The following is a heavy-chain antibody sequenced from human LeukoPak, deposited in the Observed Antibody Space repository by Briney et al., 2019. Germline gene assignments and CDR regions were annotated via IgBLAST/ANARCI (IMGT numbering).Heavy chain of an antibody. D-gene: IGHD3-22*01. CDR3: ARDRHRYYDSSGYYSIDAFDI. J-gene: IGHJ3*02. CDR1: GFTFSSYE. Sequence: GGSLRLSCAASGFTFSSYEMNWVRQAPGKGLEWVSYISSSGSTIYYADSVKGRFTISRDNAKNSLYLQMNSLRAEDTAVYYCARDRHRYYDSSGYYSIDAFDIWAKGQWSPSLQ. V-gene: IGHV3-48*03. CDR2: ISSSGSTI.